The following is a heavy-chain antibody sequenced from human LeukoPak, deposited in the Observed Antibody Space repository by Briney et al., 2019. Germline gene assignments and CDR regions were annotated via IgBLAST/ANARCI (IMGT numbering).Heavy chain of an antibody. CDR1: GFTFSSYG. CDR3: AKVSGSTSSPSHWFDP. CDR2: ISYDGSNK. J-gene: IGHJ5*02. D-gene: IGHD2-2*01. Sequence: PGGSLSLSCAASGFTFSSYGMHWVRQAPGKGLEWVAVISYDGSNKYYADSVKGRFTISRDNSENTLYLQMNSLRAEDTAVYYCAKVSGSTSSPSHWFDPWGQGTLVTVSS. V-gene: IGHV3-30*18.